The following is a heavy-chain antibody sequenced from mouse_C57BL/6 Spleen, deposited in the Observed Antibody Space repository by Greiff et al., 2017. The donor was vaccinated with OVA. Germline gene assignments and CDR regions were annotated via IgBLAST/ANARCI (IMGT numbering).Heavy chain of an antibody. CDR2: ISDGGSYT. J-gene: IGHJ2*01. CDR3: ARKCPYRNPFDY. CDR1: GFTFSNYA. Sequence: EVKLVESGGGLVKPGGSLKLSCAASGFTFSNYAMSWVRQTPEKRLEWVATISDGGSYTYYPDNVKGRFTISRDNAKNNLYLQMSHLKSEDTAMYYCARKCPYRNPFDYWGQGTTLTVSS. V-gene: IGHV5-4*03. D-gene: IGHD2-1*01.